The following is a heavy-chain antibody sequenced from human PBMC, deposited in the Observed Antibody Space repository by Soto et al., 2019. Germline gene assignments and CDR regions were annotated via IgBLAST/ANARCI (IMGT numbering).Heavy chain of an antibody. V-gene: IGHV4-39*01. CDR2: IYYSGST. CDR1: GGSISSSSYY. Sequence: SETLSLTCTVSGGSISSSSYYWGWIRQPPGKGLEWIGSIYYSGSTYYNPSLKSRVTISVDTSKIQFSLKLSSVTAADTAVYYCARHPRLYSNYAGTFYYYYYMDVWGKGTTVTVSS. J-gene: IGHJ6*03. D-gene: IGHD4-4*01. CDR3: ARHPRLYSNYAGTFYYYYYMDV.